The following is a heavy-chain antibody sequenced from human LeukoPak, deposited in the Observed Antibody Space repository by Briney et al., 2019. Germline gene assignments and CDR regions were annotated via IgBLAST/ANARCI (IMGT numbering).Heavy chain of an antibody. D-gene: IGHD2-21*02. J-gene: IGHJ4*02. CDR1: GYTFTGYY. V-gene: IGHV1-2*06. CDR2: INPNSGDT. CDR3: ARDYCGGDCFPDY. Sequence: ASVKVSCKASGYTFTGYYVHWVRQAPGQGLEWMGRINPNSGDTNHAQKFQGRVTMTRVTSISTAYMELSRLRSDDTAVYYCARDYCGGDCFPDYWGQGTLVTVSS.